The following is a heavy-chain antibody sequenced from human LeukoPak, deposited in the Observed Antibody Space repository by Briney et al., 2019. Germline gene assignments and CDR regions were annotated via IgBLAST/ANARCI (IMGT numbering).Heavy chain of an antibody. D-gene: IGHD2-2*03. Sequence: SETLSLTCTVSGGSISSYYWNWIRQPAGKGQEWIGRIYTSGSTNYNPSLRSRVTMSVDTAKNQFSRKLGSVTAADTAVYYCARDRVGYCSSNSCPGHAFDIWGQGTMVTVSS. CDR2: IYTSGST. V-gene: IGHV4-4*07. J-gene: IGHJ3*02. CDR3: ARDRVGYCSSNSCPGHAFDI. CDR1: GGSISSYY.